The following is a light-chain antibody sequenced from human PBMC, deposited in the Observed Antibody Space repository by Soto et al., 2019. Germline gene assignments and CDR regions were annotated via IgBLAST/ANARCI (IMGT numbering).Light chain of an antibody. CDR3: QQYGSSPLT. CDR1: QSVSSNY. J-gene: IGKJ4*01. V-gene: IGKV3-20*01. CDR2: GAS. Sequence: ENVLTQSPGTLSLSPGERATLSCRASQSVSSNYLAWYQQKPGQAPRLFIYGASSRATGIPDRFSGSGSGTDFTLTISRLEPEDFAVYYCQQYGSSPLTFGVGTKVEIK.